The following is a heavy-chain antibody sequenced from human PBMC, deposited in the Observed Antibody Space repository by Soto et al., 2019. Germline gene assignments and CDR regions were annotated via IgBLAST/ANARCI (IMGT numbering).Heavy chain of an antibody. V-gene: IGHV4-31*03. CDR1: GGSISSGGYY. CDR2: IYYSGST. D-gene: IGHD6-13*01. Sequence: PSETLSLTCTVSGGSISSGGYYWSWIRQHPGKGLEWIGYIYYSGSTYYNPSLKSRVTISVDTSKNQFSLKLSSVTAADTAVYYCARAPPYSWSLEYYFDYWGQGTLVTVSS. CDR3: ARAPPYSWSLEYYFDY. J-gene: IGHJ4*02.